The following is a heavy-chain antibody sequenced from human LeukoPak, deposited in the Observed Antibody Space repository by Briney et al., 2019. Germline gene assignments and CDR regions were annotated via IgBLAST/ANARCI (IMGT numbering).Heavy chain of an antibody. CDR1: GFTFSSYA. CDR3: ANNPGRY. J-gene: IGHJ4*02. CDR2: ISNGGGST. Sequence: GGSLRLSCAASGFTFSSYAMTWVRQAPGKGLEWVAGISNGGGSTYHADSVKGRFTISRDNVKNTLYLQMNSLRAEDTAVYYCANNPGRYWGQGTLVTVSS. D-gene: IGHD1-14*01. V-gene: IGHV3-23*01.